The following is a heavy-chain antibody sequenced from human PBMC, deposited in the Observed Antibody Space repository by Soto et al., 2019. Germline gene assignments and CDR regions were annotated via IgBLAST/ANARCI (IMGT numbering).Heavy chain of an antibody. CDR2: IYYSGST. J-gene: IGHJ6*02. CDR3: ARGGLRYFDWLLIYYYYYGMDV. D-gene: IGHD3-9*01. CDR1: GGSISSYY. V-gene: IGHV4-59*12. Sequence: SETLSLTCTVSGGSISSYYWSWIRQPPGKGLEWIGYIYYSGSTNYNPSLKSRFTISVDTSKNQFPLKLSSVTAADTAVYYCARGGLRYFDWLLIYYYYYGMDVWGQGTTVTVSS.